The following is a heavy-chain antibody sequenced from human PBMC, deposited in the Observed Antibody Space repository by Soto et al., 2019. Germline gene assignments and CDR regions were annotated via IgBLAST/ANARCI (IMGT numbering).Heavy chain of an antibody. Sequence: QVQLQESGPGLVKPSETLSLTCTVSGGSISYYYWSWIRQPPGKGLEWIGYIYYSGNTNYNPSLKRRVTISVDTSQNLFSLKLTSVTAADTAVYFCAKGLTYFDMRWGYWGQGTLVTVSS. CDR1: GGSISYYY. V-gene: IGHV4-59*01. CDR3: AKGLTYFDMRWGY. J-gene: IGHJ4*02. D-gene: IGHD3-9*01. CDR2: IYYSGNT.